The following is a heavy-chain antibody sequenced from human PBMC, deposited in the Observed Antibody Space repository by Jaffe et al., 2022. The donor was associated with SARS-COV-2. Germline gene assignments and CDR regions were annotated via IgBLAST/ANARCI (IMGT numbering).Heavy chain of an antibody. Sequence: QVQLVQSGAEVKKPGASVKVSCKASGYTFTGYYMHWVRQAPGQGLEWMGWINPNSGGTNYAQKFQGRVTMTRDTSISTAYMELSRLRSDDTAVYYCARGGGGYSGYKAYAFDIWGQGTMVTVSS. CDR2: INPNSGGT. CDR1: GYTFTGYY. CDR3: ARGGGGYSGYKAYAFDI. J-gene: IGHJ3*02. V-gene: IGHV1-2*02. D-gene: IGHD5-12*01.